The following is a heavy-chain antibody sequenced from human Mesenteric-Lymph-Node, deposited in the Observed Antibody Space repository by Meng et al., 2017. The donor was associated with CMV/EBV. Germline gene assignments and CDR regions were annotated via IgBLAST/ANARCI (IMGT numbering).Heavy chain of an antibody. D-gene: IGHD2-2*01. CDR1: GFTFNHYW. J-gene: IGHJ4*02. V-gene: IGHV3-73*01. Sequence: LKISCVASGFTFNHYWMHWVRQASGKGLEWVGRIRSKANSYATAYAASVKGRFTISRDDSKNTAYLQMNSLKTEDTAVYYCTRRFCSSTSCYSDYWGQGTLVTVSS. CDR3: TRRFCSSTSCYSDY. CDR2: IRSKANSYAT.